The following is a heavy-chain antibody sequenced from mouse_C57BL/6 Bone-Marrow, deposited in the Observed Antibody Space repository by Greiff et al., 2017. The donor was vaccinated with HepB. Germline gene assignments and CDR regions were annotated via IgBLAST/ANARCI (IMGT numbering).Heavy chain of an antibody. V-gene: IGHV5-16*01. D-gene: IGHD1-1*01. J-gene: IGHJ2*01. Sequence: EVKLMESEGGLVQPGSSMKLSCTASGFTFSDYYMAWVRQVPEKGLEWVANINYDGSSTYYLDSLKSRFIISRDNEKNILYLQMSSLKSEDTATYYCARGDYGSSYPYFDYWGQGTTLTVSS. CDR2: INYDGSST. CDR1: GFTFSDYY. CDR3: ARGDYGSSYPYFDY.